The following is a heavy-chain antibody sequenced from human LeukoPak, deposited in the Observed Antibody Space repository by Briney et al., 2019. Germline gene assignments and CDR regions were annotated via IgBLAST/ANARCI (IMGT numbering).Heavy chain of an antibody. Sequence: ASVKVSCKASGGTFRNYAIFWVRQAPGQGLEWMGRIIPIFGTVNYAQRLQGRVTITTDETTSTAYLELSSLRFEDTAVYYCAGPYYDRRNNDYWGQGTLVTVSS. J-gene: IGHJ4*02. D-gene: IGHD3-22*01. CDR3: AGPYYDRRNNDY. CDR1: GGTFRNYA. CDR2: IIPIFGTV. V-gene: IGHV1-69*05.